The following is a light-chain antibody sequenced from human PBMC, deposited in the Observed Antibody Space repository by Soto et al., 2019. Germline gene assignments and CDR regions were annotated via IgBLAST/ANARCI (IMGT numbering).Light chain of an antibody. Sequence: DIQMTQSPSTLSASVGDRVTITCRASQSISSWLAWYQHKPGKAPEFLIYDASTLESGVTSRFSGSGSGTEFTLTISSLQPDDFATYYCQQYNSYPETFGQGTKVDIK. CDR3: QQYNSYPET. CDR1: QSISSW. V-gene: IGKV1-5*01. CDR2: DAS. J-gene: IGKJ1*01.